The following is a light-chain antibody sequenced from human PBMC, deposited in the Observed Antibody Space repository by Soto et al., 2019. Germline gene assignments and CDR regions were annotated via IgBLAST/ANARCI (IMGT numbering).Light chain of an antibody. V-gene: IGKV3-11*01. CDR2: DAS. Sequence: EIVLTQSPATLSLSPGERVTLSCRASQSVSSYLAWYQQKPGQAPRLLMYDASNRAAGVPARFSGGGSETDFTLTISSLEPKDFAVYYGQQRSNWPLTFGGETKVEIK. J-gene: IGKJ4*01. CDR3: QQRSNWPLT. CDR1: QSVSSY.